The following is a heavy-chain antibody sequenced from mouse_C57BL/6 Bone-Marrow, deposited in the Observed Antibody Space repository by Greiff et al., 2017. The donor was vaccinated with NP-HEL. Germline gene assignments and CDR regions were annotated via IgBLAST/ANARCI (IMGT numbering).Heavy chain of an antibody. V-gene: IGHV5-17*01. CDR3: ERGGYDAMDY. Sequence: EVQRVESGGGLVKPGGSLKLSCAASGFTFSDYGMHWVRQAPGKGLEWVAYISSGSSTIYYADTVKGRFTISRDNAKNTLFLQMTSLRSEDADMEYYERGGYDAMDYWGQGTSVTVTA. CDR2: ISSGSSTI. J-gene: IGHJ4*01. CDR1: GFTFSDYG.